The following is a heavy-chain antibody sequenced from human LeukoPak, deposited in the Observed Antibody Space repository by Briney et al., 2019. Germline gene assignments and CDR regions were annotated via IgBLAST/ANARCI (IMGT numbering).Heavy chain of an antibody. Sequence: GGSLRLSCAASGFTFSSYAMSWVRQAPGKGLEWVSAISGSGGSTYYADSVKGRFTISRDNSKNTLYLQMNSLRAEDTAVYYCAKRPYYEFWSGYFFVYWGEGTVLTVSS. D-gene: IGHD3-3*01. CDR3: AKRPYYEFWSGYFFVY. CDR1: GFTFSSYA. V-gene: IGHV3-23*01. CDR2: ISGSGGST. J-gene: IGHJ4*02.